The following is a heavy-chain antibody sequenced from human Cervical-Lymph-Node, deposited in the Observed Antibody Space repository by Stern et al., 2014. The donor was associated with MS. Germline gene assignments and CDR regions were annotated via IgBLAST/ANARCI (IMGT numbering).Heavy chain of an antibody. J-gene: IGHJ3*02. CDR1: GYTFTSYY. V-gene: IGHV1-46*01. CDR2: INPSGGST. CDR3: ARSLPIGRDAFDI. D-gene: IGHD2-21*01. Sequence: VQLVQSGAEVKKPGASVQVSCKASGYTFTSYYMHWVRQAPGQGLEWMGIINPSGGSTSYAQKFQGRVTMTRDTSTSTVYMELSSLRSEDTAVYYCARSLPIGRDAFDIWGQGTMVTVSS.